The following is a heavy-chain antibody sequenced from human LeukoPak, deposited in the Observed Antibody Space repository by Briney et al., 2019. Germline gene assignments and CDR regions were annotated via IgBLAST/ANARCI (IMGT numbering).Heavy chain of an antibody. CDR3: ARVTGNSAPYPMFDY. V-gene: IGHV3-23*01. CDR2: ISANGGNT. D-gene: IGHD1-26*01. CDR1: GFTFSSYA. Sequence: QPGGPLRLSCAASGFTFSSYAMTWVRQAPGKGLEWVSSISANGGNTYYADSVKGRFTISRDNSKNTLYLQMNSLRDDDTAVYYCARVTGNSAPYPMFDYWGQGTLITVSS. J-gene: IGHJ4*02.